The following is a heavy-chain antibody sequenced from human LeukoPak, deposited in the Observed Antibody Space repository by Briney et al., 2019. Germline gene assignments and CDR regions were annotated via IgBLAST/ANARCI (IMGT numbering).Heavy chain of an antibody. Sequence: GGTLRLSCAASGFTFSSYSLNWVRQAPGKGLEWVSFISSSSITIYYADSVKGRFTISRDNAEKSLYLQMNSLRAEDTAVYYCARDRGGSYSAIDYWGQGTLVTVSS. D-gene: IGHD2-15*01. V-gene: IGHV3-48*04. J-gene: IGHJ4*02. CDR2: ISSSSITI. CDR3: ARDRGGSYSAIDY. CDR1: GFTFSSYS.